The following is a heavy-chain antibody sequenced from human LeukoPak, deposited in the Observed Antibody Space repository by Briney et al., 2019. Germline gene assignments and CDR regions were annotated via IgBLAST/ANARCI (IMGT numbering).Heavy chain of an antibody. V-gene: IGHV3-7*01. Sequence: GGSLRLSCAVSGFPFTNYWMSWVRQAPGKGLEWVANIKEDGSVIDYVDSLKGRFTISRDSAQNSLYLQMNSLRVEDTAVYFCARDLWGSYSTGSYLDYWGQGALVTVSS. CDR3: ARDLWGSYSTGSYLDY. J-gene: IGHJ4*02. CDR2: IKEDGSVI. CDR1: GFPFTNYW. D-gene: IGHD6-19*01.